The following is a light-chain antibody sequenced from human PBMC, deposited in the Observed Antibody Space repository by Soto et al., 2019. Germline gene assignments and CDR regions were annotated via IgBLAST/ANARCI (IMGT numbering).Light chain of an antibody. Sequence: EIVMTQSTATLSVSPGERATLSCRASQSVSSNLAWYQQKPGQAPRLLIYGASTRATGIPARFSGSASGTEFTLTISSLQSEDFAVYYCHQYNNWPRTFGQGTKVEIK. V-gene: IGKV3-15*01. CDR2: GAS. CDR1: QSVSSN. J-gene: IGKJ1*01. CDR3: HQYNNWPRT.